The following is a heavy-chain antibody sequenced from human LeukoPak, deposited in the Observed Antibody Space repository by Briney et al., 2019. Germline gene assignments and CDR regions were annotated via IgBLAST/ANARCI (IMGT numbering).Heavy chain of an antibody. CDR1: GFTFSSYG. Sequence: GGSLRLSCAASGFTFSSYGMHWVRQAPGKGLEWVAVIWYDGSNKYYADSVKGRFTISRDNSKNTLYLQMNSLRAEDTAVYYCARGRGVTMRIVVWGYWGQGTLVTVSS. D-gene: IGHD3-22*01. CDR2: IWYDGSNK. J-gene: IGHJ4*02. CDR3: ARGRGVTMRIVVWGY. V-gene: IGHV3-33*01.